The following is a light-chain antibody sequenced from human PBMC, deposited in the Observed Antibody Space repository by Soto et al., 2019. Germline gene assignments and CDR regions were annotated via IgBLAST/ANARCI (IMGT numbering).Light chain of an antibody. CDR3: QQYDRSPIT. V-gene: IGKV3-20*01. CDR2: AAS. J-gene: IGKJ5*01. CDR1: HSVNSDY. Sequence: EVVLTQSPGTLSLSPGERATLSCRASHSVNSDYLAWYQQKPGQAPRLLINAASSRAAGIPDRFSGDGSGTDFTLTISRLEPEDFAVYYCQQYDRSPITFGQGTRLEIK.